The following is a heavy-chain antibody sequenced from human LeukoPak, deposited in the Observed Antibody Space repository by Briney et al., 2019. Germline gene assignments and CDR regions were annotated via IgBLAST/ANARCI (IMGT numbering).Heavy chain of an antibody. CDR1: GYTFTGNY. CDR3: ARVRSGYDYDYYYYMDV. J-gene: IGHJ6*03. Sequence: GASVKVSCKASGYTFTGNYIHWVRQAPGQGLEWMGWINPNSGGTNYAQKFQGRVTMTRDTSISTAYMELSRLRSDDTAVYYCARVRSGYDYDYYYYMDVRGKGTTVTVS. D-gene: IGHD5-12*01. CDR2: INPNSGGT. V-gene: IGHV1-2*02.